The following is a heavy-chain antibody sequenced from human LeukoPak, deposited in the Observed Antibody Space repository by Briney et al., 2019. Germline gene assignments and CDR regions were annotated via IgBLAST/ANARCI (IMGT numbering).Heavy chain of an antibody. D-gene: IGHD3-22*01. Sequence: ASVKVSCKASGYTFTGYYMHWVRQAPGQGLEWMGWINPNSGGTNYAQKFQGRVTMTRDTSISTAYMELSRLRSDDTAVYYCARGPHVVVITPSEYWGQGTLVTVSS. CDR2: INPNSGGT. CDR3: ARGPHVVVITPSEY. J-gene: IGHJ4*02. CDR1: GYTFTGYY. V-gene: IGHV1-2*02.